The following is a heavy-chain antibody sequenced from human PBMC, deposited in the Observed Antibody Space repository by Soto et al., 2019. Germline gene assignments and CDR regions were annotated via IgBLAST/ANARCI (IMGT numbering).Heavy chain of an antibody. V-gene: IGHV3-23*01. CDR3: VREASSSGLHLDH. D-gene: IGHD6-6*01. Sequence: GGSLRLSCAASGFIFSNYAMSWVRQAPGKGLEWVSFISGSGSSTYYADSVKGRFTISRGNSKDTLYLQMNSLRAEDAAVYYCVREASSSGLHLDHWGRGTLVTVSS. CDR2: ISGSGSST. CDR1: GFIFSNYA. J-gene: IGHJ4*02.